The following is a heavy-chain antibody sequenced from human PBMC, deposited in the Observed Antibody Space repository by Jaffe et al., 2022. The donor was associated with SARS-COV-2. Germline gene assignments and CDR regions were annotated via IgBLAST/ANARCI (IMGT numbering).Heavy chain of an antibody. J-gene: IGHJ4*02. CDR2: ISYTGST. V-gene: IGHV4-61*01. CDR3: ARLYCTRTSCYWDY. D-gene: IGHD2-2*01. CDR1: GGSVTSTSYY. Sequence: QVQLQESGPGLVKPSETLSLTCTVSGGSVTSTSYYWTWIRQPPGKGLEWIGYISYTGSTKYDPSLKSRVTISLNTSKNQFSLKVSSVTAADTAVYFCARLYCTRTSCYWDYWGQGTLVTVSS.